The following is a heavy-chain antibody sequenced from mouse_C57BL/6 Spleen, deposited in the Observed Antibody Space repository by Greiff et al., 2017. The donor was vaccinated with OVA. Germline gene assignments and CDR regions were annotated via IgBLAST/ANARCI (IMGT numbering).Heavy chain of an antibody. CDR3: ARRGYGSSYDYYDY. J-gene: IGHJ2*01. V-gene: IGHV1-82*01. D-gene: IGHD1-1*01. CDR2: IYPGDGDT. Sequence: VQLQQSGPELVKPGASVKISCKASGYAFSSSWMNWVKQRPGKGLEWIGRIYPGDGDTNYNGKFKGKATLTVDKSSSTAYMQLSSLTSEDSAVYFCARRGYGSSYDYYDYGGQGTTLTVSS. CDR1: GYAFSSSW.